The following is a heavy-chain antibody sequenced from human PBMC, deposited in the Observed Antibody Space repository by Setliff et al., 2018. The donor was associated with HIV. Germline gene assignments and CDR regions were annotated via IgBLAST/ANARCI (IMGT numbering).Heavy chain of an antibody. CDR3: ARGDQTGYYRTYFYYMDL. CDR1: GFAFSDYY. Sequence: GGSLRLSCAASGFAFSDYYMSWLRQAPGKGLEWVSYISRDGNTIYYADSVKGRFTMSRDNAKNTLHLQMNSLRAEDTALYYCARGDQTGYYRTYFYYMDLWGKGTTVTVSS. CDR2: ISRDGNTI. V-gene: IGHV3-11*01. J-gene: IGHJ6*03. D-gene: IGHD3-9*01.